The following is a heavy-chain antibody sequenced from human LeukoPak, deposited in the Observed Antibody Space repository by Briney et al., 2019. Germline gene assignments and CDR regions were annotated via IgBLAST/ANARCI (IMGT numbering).Heavy chain of an antibody. V-gene: IGHV3-30-3*01. J-gene: IGHJ6*02. CDR3: ASAYYDFWSGPPLLGMDV. Sequence: GGSLRLSCAASRFSFSLYNMNWVRQAPGKGLEWVAVISYDGSNKYYADSVKGRFTISRDNSKNTLYLQMNSLRAEDTAVYYCASAYYDFWSGPPLLGMDVWGQGTTVTVSS. CDR2: ISYDGSNK. D-gene: IGHD3-3*01. CDR1: RFSFSLYN.